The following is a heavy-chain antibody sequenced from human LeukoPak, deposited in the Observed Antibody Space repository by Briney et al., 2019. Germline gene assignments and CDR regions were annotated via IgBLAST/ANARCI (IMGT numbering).Heavy chain of an antibody. CDR1: GYTFTGYY. J-gene: IGHJ4*02. D-gene: IGHD2-15*01. CDR2: INPNSGGT. CDR3: ARGGVVAAHSNDY. Sequence: ASVKVSCXASGYTFTGYYMHWVRQALGQGLEWMGWINPNSGGTNYAQKFQGRVTMTRDTSISTAYMELSRLRSDDTAVYYCARGGVVAAHSNDYWGQGTLVTVSS. V-gene: IGHV1-2*02.